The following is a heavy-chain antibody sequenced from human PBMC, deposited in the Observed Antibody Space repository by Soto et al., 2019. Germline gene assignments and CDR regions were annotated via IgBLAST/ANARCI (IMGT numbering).Heavy chain of an antibody. J-gene: IGHJ4*02. CDR2: ISAYNGNT. D-gene: IGHD1-26*01. Sequence: ASVKVSCKASGYTFTSYGISWVRQAPGQGLEWMGWISAYNGNTNYAQKLQGRVTMTTDTSTSTAYMELRSGRAGDTAVYCWARHFEVVGASNVGYWGQGXLVTVYS. CDR1: GYTFTSYG. CDR3: ARHFEVVGASNVGY. V-gene: IGHV1-18*04.